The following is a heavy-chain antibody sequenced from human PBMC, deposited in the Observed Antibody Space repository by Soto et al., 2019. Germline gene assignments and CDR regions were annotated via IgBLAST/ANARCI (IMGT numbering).Heavy chain of an antibody. CDR1: GDSVSSNNEA. Sequence: QTLSLTCAISGDSVSSNNEALNLSRQSPSRGLEWLGRTYYRSKWHTDFAVSVKGRLTITPDTSENQFSLQLTSVTPEDTAVYYCARGRHTSYFDPWGQGILVTVSS. CDR2: TYYRSKWHT. D-gene: IGHD3-16*01. CDR3: ARGRHTSYFDP. V-gene: IGHV6-1*01. J-gene: IGHJ5*02.